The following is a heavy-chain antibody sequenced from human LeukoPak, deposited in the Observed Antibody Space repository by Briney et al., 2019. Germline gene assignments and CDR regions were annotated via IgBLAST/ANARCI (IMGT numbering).Heavy chain of an antibody. CDR3: AREGRQDYVYFDY. CDR2: INYSGNT. J-gene: IGHJ4*02. V-gene: IGHV4-59*01. D-gene: IGHD4-17*01. Sequence: MTSETLSLTCTVSGDSISSYYWSWIRQPPGKGLEWIGYINYSGNTNYNPSLKSRVTISVDTSKNQFSLRLSSVTAADTAVYYCAREGRQDYVYFDYWGQGTLVTVSS. CDR1: GDSISSYY.